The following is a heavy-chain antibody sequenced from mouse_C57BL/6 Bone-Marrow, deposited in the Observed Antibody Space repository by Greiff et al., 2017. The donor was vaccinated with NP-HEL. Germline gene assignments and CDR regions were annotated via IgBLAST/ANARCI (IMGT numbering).Heavy chain of an antibody. D-gene: IGHD2-4*01. CDR1: GYAFTNYL. CDR2: INPGSGGT. J-gene: IGHJ3*01. Sequence: QVQLQQSGAELVRPGTSVKVSCKASGYAFTNYLIEWVKQRPGQGLEWIGVINPGSGGTNYNEKFKGKATLTADKSSSTAYMQLSSLTSEDSAVSFCARGGIYYDYAWFAYWGQGTLVTVSA. V-gene: IGHV1-54*01. CDR3: ARGGIYYDYAWFAY.